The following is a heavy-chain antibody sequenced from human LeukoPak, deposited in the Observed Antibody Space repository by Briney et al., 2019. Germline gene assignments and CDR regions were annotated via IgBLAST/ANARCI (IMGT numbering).Heavy chain of an antibody. V-gene: IGHV3-48*01. CDR2: ISSSSSTI. Sequence: GGSLRLSCAASGFTFGSYSMNWVRQAPGKGLEWVSYISSSSSTIYYADSVKGRFTISRDNAKNSLYLQMNSLRAEDTAVYYCARLAYCGGDCYYYGMDVWGQGTTVTVSS. J-gene: IGHJ6*02. CDR1: GFTFGSYS. D-gene: IGHD2-21*01. CDR3: ARLAYCGGDCYYYGMDV.